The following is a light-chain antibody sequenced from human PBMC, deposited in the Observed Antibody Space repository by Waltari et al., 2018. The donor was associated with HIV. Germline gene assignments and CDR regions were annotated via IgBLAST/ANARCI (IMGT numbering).Light chain of an antibody. V-gene: IGKV1-5*03. CDR3: QGGNGY. Sequence: DSPMTQSPSTLSASVGDRVTITCRARHKIDNRMAWYQQKPGKVPTLLIYFASTLQRGVPRRFSGSGSGTEFTLTISSLQPDDFATYYCQGGNGYFGQGTKVEIK. J-gene: IGKJ2*01. CDR1: HKIDNR. CDR2: FAS.